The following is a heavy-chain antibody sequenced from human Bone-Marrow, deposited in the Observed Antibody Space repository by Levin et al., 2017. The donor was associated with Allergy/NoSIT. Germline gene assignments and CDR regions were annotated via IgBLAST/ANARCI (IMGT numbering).Heavy chain of an antibody. D-gene: IGHD6-13*01. CDR3: AREGYSSSWPYFDY. Sequence: SETLSLTCAISGDSVSSNSAAWNWIRQSPSRGLEWLGRTYYRSKWYNDYAVSVRSRITINPDTSKNQFSLQLNSVTPEDTAVYYCAREGYSSSWPYFDYWGQGTLVTVSS. CDR2: TYYRSKWYN. V-gene: IGHV6-1*01. CDR1: GDSVSSNSAA. J-gene: IGHJ4*02.